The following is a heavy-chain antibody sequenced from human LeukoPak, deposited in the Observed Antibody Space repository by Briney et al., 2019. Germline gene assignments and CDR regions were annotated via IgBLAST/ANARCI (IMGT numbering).Heavy chain of an antibody. CDR1: GGSISSGGYS. Sequence: SETLSLTCAVSGGSISSGGYSWSWIRQPPGKGLEWIGYIYHSGSTYYNPSLKSRVTISVDRSKNQFSLKLSSVTAADTAVYYCARELLWFGESGDYYYYGMDVWGQGTTVTVSS. V-gene: IGHV4-30-2*01. CDR3: ARELLWFGESGDYYYYGMDV. D-gene: IGHD3-10*01. CDR2: IYHSGST. J-gene: IGHJ6*02.